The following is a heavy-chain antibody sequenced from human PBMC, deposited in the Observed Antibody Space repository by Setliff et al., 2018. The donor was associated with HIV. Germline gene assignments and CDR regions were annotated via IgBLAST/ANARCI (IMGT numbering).Heavy chain of an antibody. J-gene: IGHJ6*03. CDR1: GYTFTNYG. CDR2: ISPYSGKK. D-gene: IGHD3-10*01. CDR3: GRGRGSEGYYYMDV. V-gene: IGHV1-18*01. Sequence: ASVKVSCQASGYTFTNYGISWVRQAPGEGLEWMGWISPYSGKKKYAQNVEDRVTMTTDASTSTAYMDVRSLKSNDTAVYYCGRGRGSEGYYYMDVWGKGTTVTVS.